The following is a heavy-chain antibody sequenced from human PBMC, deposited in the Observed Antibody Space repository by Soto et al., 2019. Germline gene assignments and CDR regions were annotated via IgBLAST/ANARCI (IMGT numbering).Heavy chain of an antibody. Sequence: SETLSLTCTVSGGSISSYYWSWIRQPPGKGLEWIGYIYYSGSTNYNPSLKSRVTISVDTSKNQFSLKLSSVTAADTAVYYCAGGRRMVRGVRTFYYYMDVWGKGTTVTVSS. CDR3: AGGRRMVRGVRTFYYYMDV. D-gene: IGHD3-10*01. CDR1: GGSISSYY. J-gene: IGHJ6*03. CDR2: IYYSGST. V-gene: IGHV4-59*01.